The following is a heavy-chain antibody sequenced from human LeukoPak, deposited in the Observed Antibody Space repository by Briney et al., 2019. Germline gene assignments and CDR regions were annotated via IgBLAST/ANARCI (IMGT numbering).Heavy chain of an antibody. J-gene: IGHJ5*02. V-gene: IGHV4-34*01. Sequence: PSETLSLTCAVYGGSFSGYYWSWIRQPPGKGLEWIGEINHSGSTNYNPSLKSRVTISVDTSKNQFSLKLSSVTAADTAVYYCASFPPGGNYASNWFDPWGQGTLVTVSS. CDR1: GGSFSGYY. CDR2: INHSGST. CDR3: ASFPPGGNYASNWFDP. D-gene: IGHD4-23*01.